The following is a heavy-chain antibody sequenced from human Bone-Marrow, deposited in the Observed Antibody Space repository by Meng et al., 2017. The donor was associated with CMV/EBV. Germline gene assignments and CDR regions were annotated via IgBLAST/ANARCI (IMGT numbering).Heavy chain of an antibody. D-gene: IGHD6-13*01. J-gene: IGHJ4*02. CDR1: GFTFSSYG. CDR3: AKRLVYLSSWYYFDY. Sequence: GESLKISCAASGFTFSSYGMHWVRQAPGKGLEWVAVIWYDGSNKYYADSVKGRFTISRDNSKNTLYLQMNSLRAEDTALYYCAKRLVYLSSWYYFDYWGQGTLVTVSS. CDR2: IWYDGSNK. V-gene: IGHV3-33*06.